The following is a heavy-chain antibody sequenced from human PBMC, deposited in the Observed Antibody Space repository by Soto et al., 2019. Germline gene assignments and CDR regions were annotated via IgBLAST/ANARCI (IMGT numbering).Heavy chain of an antibody. Sequence: GGSLRLSCAASGFTFSNAWMSWVRQAPGKGLEWVGRIKSKTDGGTTDYAAPVKGRFTSSRDDSKNTLYLQMNSLKTEAPAVYYCTTDSLEWFDYWGQGTLGTSPQ. J-gene: IGHJ4*02. CDR3: TTDSLEWFDY. CDR2: IKSKTDGGTT. CDR1: GFTFSNAW. V-gene: IGHV3-15*01. D-gene: IGHD3-3*01.